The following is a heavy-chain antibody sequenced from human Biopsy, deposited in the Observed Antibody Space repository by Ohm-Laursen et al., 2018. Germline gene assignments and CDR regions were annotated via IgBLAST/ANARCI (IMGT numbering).Heavy chain of an antibody. J-gene: IGHJ6*02. V-gene: IGHV1-69*01. D-gene: IGHD3-22*01. Sequence: VSSVKVSCKTFGGTLSKYAMSWVRQAPGQGLEWLGVIIAPSGTTNNAQRFQGRLSITADESPTSVYMELSSLTSEDTAVYYCARTGTYYHDSSLYYFYGLDLWGQGSTVTVFS. CDR3: ARTGTYYHDSSLYYFYGLDL. CDR2: IIAPSGTT. CDR1: GGTLSKYA.